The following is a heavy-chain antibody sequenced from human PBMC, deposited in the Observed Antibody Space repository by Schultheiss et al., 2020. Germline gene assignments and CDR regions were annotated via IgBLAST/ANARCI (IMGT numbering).Heavy chain of an antibody. Sequence: SLRLSCAASGFTFDDYAMHWVRQAPGKGLEWVSGISWNSGSIGYVDSVKGRFTISRDNAKNSLYLQMNSLRAEDTALYYCAKAGVAAAGNYYFDYWGQGTLVNGYS. CDR3: AKAGVAAAGNYYFDY. CDR1: GFTFDDYA. CDR2: ISWNSGSI. D-gene: IGHD6-13*01. V-gene: IGHV3-9*01. J-gene: IGHJ4*02.